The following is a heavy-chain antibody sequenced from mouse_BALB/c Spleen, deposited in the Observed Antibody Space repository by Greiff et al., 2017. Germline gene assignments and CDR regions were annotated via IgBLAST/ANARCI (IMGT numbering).Heavy chain of an antibody. CDR1: GYTFTSYW. CDR2: ILPGSGST. Sequence: QVQLQQSGSELMKPGASVKISCKATGYTFTSYWIEWVKQRPGHGLEWIGEILPGSGSTNYNEKFKGKATFTADTSSNTAYMQLSSLTSEDSAVYYGARRITTVGDYAMDYWGQGTSVTVSS. D-gene: IGHD1-1*01. CDR3: ARRITTVGDYAMDY. V-gene: IGHV1-9*01. J-gene: IGHJ4*01.